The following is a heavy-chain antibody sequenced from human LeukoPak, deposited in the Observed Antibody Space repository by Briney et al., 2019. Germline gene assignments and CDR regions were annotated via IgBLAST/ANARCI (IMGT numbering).Heavy chain of an antibody. CDR2: IYYSGST. CDR1: GGSISSYY. CDR3: ARVDYYGSGGYFDY. J-gene: IGHJ4*02. Sequence: SETLSLTCTVSGGSISSYYWSWIRQPPGKGLEWIGYIYYSGSTNYNPSLKSRVTISVDTSKNQFSLKLSSVTAADTAVYYCARVDYYGSGGYFDYWGQGTLVTVSS. V-gene: IGHV4-59*01. D-gene: IGHD3-10*01.